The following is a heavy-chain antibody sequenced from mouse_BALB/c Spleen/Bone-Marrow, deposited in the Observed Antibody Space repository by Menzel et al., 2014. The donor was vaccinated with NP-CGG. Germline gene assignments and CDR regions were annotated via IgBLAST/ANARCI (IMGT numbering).Heavy chain of an antibody. CDR1: GFTFSNYG. D-gene: IGHD2-4*01. CDR3: ARHANYDQTEVSFVY. Sequence: EVKLMESGGGLVKSGGSLKLSCAASGFTFSNYGMSWVRQTPEKRLEWVATISGGGSYTFYSDSVKGRFTISRDNAENNLYLQLSSLRSEDTALYYCARHANYDQTEVSFVYWGQGTLVTVSA. CDR2: ISGGGSYT. V-gene: IGHV5-9-2*01. J-gene: IGHJ3*01.